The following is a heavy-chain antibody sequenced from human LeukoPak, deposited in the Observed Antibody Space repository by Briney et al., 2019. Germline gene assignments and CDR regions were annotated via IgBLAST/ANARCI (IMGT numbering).Heavy chain of an antibody. V-gene: IGHV3-73*01. CDR3: TRSLLPYGSGLGPYYYYYYGMDV. CDR1: GFTFSGSA. D-gene: IGHD3-10*01. CDR2: IRSKASSYAT. J-gene: IGHJ6*02. Sequence: PGGSLKLSCAASGFTFSGSAMHWVRQASGKGLEWVGRIRSKASSYATAYAASVKGRFTISRDDSKNTAYLQMNSLKTEDTAVYYFTRSLLPYGSGLGPYYYYYYGMDVWGQGTTVTVSS.